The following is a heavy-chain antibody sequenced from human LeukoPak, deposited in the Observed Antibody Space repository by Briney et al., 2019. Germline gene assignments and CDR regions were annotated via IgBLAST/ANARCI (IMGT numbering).Heavy chain of an antibody. V-gene: IGHV3-23*01. D-gene: IGHD3-22*01. CDR1: GFTFSSYA. J-gene: IGHJ6*03. CDR2: ISGSGGST. Sequence: GGSLRLSXAASGFTFSSYAMSWVRQAPGKGLEWVSAISGSGGSTYYADSVKGRFTISRDNSKNTLYLQMNSLRAEDTAVYYCAKDRWVTMIVVVPPSYYYMDVWGKGTTVTVSS. CDR3: AKDRWVTMIVVVPPSYYYMDV.